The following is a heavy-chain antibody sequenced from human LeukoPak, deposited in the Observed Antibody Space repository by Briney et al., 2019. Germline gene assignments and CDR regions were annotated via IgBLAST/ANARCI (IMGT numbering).Heavy chain of an antibody. Sequence: GGSLRLSCTASGFTFSDAWMSWVRQAPGKGLEWVGHVKSKIDGGSADYSASVKGRFTISRDDSKNTLYLQMNSLTTEDTAVYYCATDHGSGSWNYYAKTSDIWGRGTMVSVSS. J-gene: IGHJ3*02. CDR3: ATDHGSGSWNYYAKTSDI. D-gene: IGHD3-10*01. CDR2: VKSKIDGGSA. V-gene: IGHV3-15*01. CDR1: GFTFSDAW.